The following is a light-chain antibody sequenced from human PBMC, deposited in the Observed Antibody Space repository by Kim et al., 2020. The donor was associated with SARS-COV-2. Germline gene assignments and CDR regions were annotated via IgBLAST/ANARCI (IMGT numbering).Light chain of an antibody. Sequence: QLALTQSHSASASLGASVQLTCILSSGHSSYAIAWHQQQPGKGPRFLMKVNRDGSHIKGDGIPDRFSGSTSGAERYLTISSLQPEDEADYYCQTWDTGIRVFGGGTQLTVL. CDR3: QTWDTGIRV. CDR1: SGHSSYA. J-gene: IGLJ3*02. V-gene: IGLV4-69*01. CDR2: VNRDGSH.